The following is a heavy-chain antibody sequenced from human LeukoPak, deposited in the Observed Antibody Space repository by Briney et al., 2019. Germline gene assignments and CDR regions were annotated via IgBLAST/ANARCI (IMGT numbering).Heavy chain of an antibody. J-gene: IGHJ4*02. CDR2: ISGSGGST. CDR1: GFNFSNYN. V-gene: IGHV3-23*01. D-gene: IGHD1-1*01. CDR3: AKDSLIPPPGAG. Sequence: GGFLRLSCAASGFNFSNYNMNWVRQAPGKGLEWVSAISGSGGSTYYADSVKGRFAISRDNSKNTLYLQMNSLRAEDTAVYYCAKDSLIPPPGAGGGQGTLVTVSS.